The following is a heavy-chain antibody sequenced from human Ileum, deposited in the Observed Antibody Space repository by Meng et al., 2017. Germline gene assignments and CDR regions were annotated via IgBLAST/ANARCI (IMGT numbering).Heavy chain of an antibody. J-gene: IGHJ4*02. V-gene: IGHV1-18*01. Sequence: QVTLLQSGAEVKKPGDAAKVSCKACGYTFTTYGISWVRQAPGQGLEWMGWMNTDKGNTNYAQKFQGRVTMTRDTSTSTAYMELRSLRSDDTAVYYCAREGAYNGGDYWGQGTLVTVSS. CDR2: MNTDKGNT. CDR1: GYTFTTYG. D-gene: IGHD1-1*01. CDR3: AREGAYNGGDY.